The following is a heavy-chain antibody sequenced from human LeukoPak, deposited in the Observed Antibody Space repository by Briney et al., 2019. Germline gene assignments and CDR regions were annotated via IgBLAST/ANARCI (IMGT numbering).Heavy chain of an antibody. J-gene: IGHJ4*02. CDR2: ITSRSDYI. CDR3: ARDRSPSWASDY. Sequence: GGSLRLSCAASGFTFSTYTMNWFRQAPGKGLEWVSSITSRSDYIYYADSLKGRFTISRDDAEDSLYLQMNSLTAEDMAVYYCARDRSPSWASDYWGQGTLVTVSS. CDR1: GFTFSTYT. V-gene: IGHV3-21*01. D-gene: IGHD2-2*01.